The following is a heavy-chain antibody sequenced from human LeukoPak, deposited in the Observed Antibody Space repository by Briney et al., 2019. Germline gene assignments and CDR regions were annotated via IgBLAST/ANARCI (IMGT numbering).Heavy chain of an antibody. V-gene: IGHV3-11*06. Sequence: GGSLRLSCAASGFTFSDYYMSWIRQAPGKGLEWVSYISSSSSYTNYADSLKGRFTISRDNAKKSLYLQRNSLRAEDTAVYYCARLTEVVVPAGPPRIDPRGQGTLGTVSS. J-gene: IGHJ5*02. CDR3: ARLTEVVVPAGPPRIDP. CDR2: ISSSSSYT. CDR1: GFTFSDYY. D-gene: IGHD2-2*01.